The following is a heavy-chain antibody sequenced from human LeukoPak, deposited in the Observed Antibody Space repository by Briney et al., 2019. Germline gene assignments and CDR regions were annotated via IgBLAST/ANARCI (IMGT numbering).Heavy chain of an antibody. D-gene: IGHD5-18*01. CDR1: GFAFSSYS. J-gene: IGHJ4*02. V-gene: IGHV3-21*01. CDR3: ARASGDIVETATMGSY. CDR2: ISSSSSSI. Sequence: GESLRLSCAAYGFAFSSYSMNRGRQAPGKGLEWVSSISSSSSSIYYADSVKGRFTISRDNAKNSLYLQMNSLRAEDTAVYYCARASGDIVETATMGSYWGQGTLVTVSS.